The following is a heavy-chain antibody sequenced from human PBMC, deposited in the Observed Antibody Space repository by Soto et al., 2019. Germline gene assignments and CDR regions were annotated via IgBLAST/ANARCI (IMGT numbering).Heavy chain of an antibody. J-gene: IGHJ5*02. CDR2: IFYSGSS. V-gene: IGHV4-59*01. Sequence: SETLSLTCTVSGGSISSYYWSWVRQPPGKGLEWIGYIFYSGSSNYNPSLKSPVTISVDASKNQFSLKLSSVTAADTAVYYCVRTGLGWFDLWGQGTLVTVSS. CDR1: GGSISSYY. CDR3: VRTGLGWFDL. D-gene: IGHD7-27*01.